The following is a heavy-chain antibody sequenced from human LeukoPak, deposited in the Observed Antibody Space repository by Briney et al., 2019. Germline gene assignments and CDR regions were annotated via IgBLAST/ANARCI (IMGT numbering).Heavy chain of an antibody. D-gene: IGHD5-18*01. Sequence: GGSLRLSCAASTFTFSNYWMHWVRHAPGKGLVWVSRINSDGRKINYADSVKGRFTISRDNAKNTLYLQMNSLRAEDTAVYYCVRVSEGGHSPGRDWYFDLWGRGTLVTVSS. CDR3: VRVSEGGHSPGRDWYFDL. V-gene: IGHV3-74*01. CDR1: TFTFSNYW. J-gene: IGHJ2*01. CDR2: INSDGRKI.